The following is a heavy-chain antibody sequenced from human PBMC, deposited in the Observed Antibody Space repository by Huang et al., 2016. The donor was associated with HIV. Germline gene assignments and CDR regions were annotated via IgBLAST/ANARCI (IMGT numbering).Heavy chain of an antibody. V-gene: IGHV5-51*01. Sequence: EVQLVQSGAVVKKPGESLKISCKGSGYTFNGYWIGWVRQMPGTGLEWMGIIYPGYSDTTYSPSFQGQVTISADKSISTAYLQWSGLKASDTAMYYCARQGVGDFVVEPTGLGAFDIWGQGTMVTVSS. CDR3: ARQGVGDFVVEPTGLGAFDI. CDR1: GYTFNGYW. D-gene: IGHD2-2*01. J-gene: IGHJ3*02. CDR2: IYPGYSDT.